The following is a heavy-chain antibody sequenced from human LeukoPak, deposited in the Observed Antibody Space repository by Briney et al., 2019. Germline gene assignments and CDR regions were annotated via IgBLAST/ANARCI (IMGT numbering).Heavy chain of an antibody. Sequence: GGSLRLSCAASGFTFSSYAMHWVRQAPGKGLEWVAVISYDGSNKYYADSVKGRFTISRDNSKNTLYLQMNSLRAEDTAVYYCARGGVINSNNWFDPWGQGTLVTVSS. CDR2: ISYDGSNK. J-gene: IGHJ5*02. D-gene: IGHD3-10*01. CDR1: GFTFSSYA. CDR3: ARGGVINSNNWFDP. V-gene: IGHV3-30*04.